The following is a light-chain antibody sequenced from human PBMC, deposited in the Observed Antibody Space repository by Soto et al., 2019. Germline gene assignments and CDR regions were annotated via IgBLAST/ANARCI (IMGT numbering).Light chain of an antibody. V-gene: IGKV3-20*01. CDR2: GAS. CDR1: QSVSNNY. Sequence: EIVLTQSPGTLSLSRGERGTLSCRASQSVSNNYLAWYQQKPGQAPRLLIYGASNRATGIPDSFSGSGSGTEFTLTIRRLEPEDFAVYYCQQYGSSGTXGQGTKVDIK. CDR3: QQYGSSGT. J-gene: IGKJ1*01.